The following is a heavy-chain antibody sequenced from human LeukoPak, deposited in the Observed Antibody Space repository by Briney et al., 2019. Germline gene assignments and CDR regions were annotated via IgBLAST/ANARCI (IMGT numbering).Heavy chain of an antibody. CDR3: ARDWELRWSQGAFDY. V-gene: IGHV1-2*02. D-gene: IGHD3-10*01. CDR2: IDPRTGDT. J-gene: IGHJ4*02. CDR1: GYSFTGYYMHFTGYY. Sequence: EASVKVSCKASGYSFTGYYMHFTGYYMHWVRQAPGQGLEWLGWIDPRTGDTNYAQNFQGRLTMTRDTSVSTAYMELSRLTSDDTAVYYCARDWELRWSQGAFDYWGQGSLVTVSS.